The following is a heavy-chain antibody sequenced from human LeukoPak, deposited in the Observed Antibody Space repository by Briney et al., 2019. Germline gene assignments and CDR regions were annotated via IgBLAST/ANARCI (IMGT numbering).Heavy chain of an antibody. CDR3: AKVGTGNQYGSGDFDY. V-gene: IGHV3-21*01. CDR1: GFTLSSYN. CDR2: ISSSSSYI. D-gene: IGHD3-10*01. Sequence: GGSLRLSCAASGFTLSSYNMNWIRQAPGKGLEWVSAISSSSSYIYNADSVKGRFITSRDDAKNLLHLEMNSLRVEDTAVYYCAKVGTGNQYGSGDFDYWGQGTLVTVSS. J-gene: IGHJ4*02.